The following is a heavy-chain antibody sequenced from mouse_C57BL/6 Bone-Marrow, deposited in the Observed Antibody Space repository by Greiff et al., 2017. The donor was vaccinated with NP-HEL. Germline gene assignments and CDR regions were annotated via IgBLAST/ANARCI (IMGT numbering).Heavy chain of an antibody. J-gene: IGHJ3*01. CDR2: ILPGSGST. V-gene: IGHV1-9*01. D-gene: IGHD1-2*01. CDR1: GYTFTGYW. CDR3: ARASASTAPAY. Sequence: VQLQQSGAELMKPGASVKLSCKATGYTFTGYWIEWVKQRPGHGLEWIGEILPGSGSTTYNEKFKGKATFTVDTSSTTAYMQLRSLTTEDSANYCCARASASTAPAYWGQGTLVTVSA.